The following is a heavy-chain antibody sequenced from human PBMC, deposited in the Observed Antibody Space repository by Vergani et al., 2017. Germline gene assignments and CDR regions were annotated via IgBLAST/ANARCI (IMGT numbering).Heavy chain of an antibody. V-gene: IGHV3-30*03. D-gene: IGHD1-1*01. CDR3: ATKSCGTPGCQIGYFRE. J-gene: IGHJ1*01. Sequence: QMHLVESGGGVVQPGRSLRLSCVVSGFTSSYYGMHWVRQAPGKGLGWVAVISYDGTQKYYADSVKGRFTISRDNSKSTLYLQMNSLRTEDTAVYYCATKSCGTPGCQIGYFREWGQGTLVTVSS. CDR1: GFTSSYYG. CDR2: ISYDGTQK.